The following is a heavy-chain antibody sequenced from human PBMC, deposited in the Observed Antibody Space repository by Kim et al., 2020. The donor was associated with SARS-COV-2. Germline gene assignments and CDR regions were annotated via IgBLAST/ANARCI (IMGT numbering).Heavy chain of an antibody. Sequence: ASVKVSCKVSGYTLTELSIHWVRQAPGKGLEWMGGFDPEDGETVYAQKFQGRVTMTEDTSTDTAYMELSSLRSEDTAVYYCATPSVVIKSHWFDPWGQGTLVTVSS. CDR3: ATPSVVIKSHWFDP. CDR2: FDPEDGET. J-gene: IGHJ5*02. CDR1: GYTLTELS. V-gene: IGHV1-24*01. D-gene: IGHD3-22*01.